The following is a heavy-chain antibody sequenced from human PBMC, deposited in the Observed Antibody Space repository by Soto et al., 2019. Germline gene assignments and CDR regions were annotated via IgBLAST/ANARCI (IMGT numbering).Heavy chain of an antibody. CDR1: GFTFDDYA. D-gene: IGHD2-15*01. CDR3: AKGGNEYCSGGSCYDY. CDR2: ISWNSGSI. Sequence: GGSLRLSCAASGFTFDDYAMHWVRQAPGKGLEWVSGISWNSGSIGYADSVKGRFTISRDNAKNSLYLQMNSLRAEDTALYYCAKGGNEYCSGGSCYDYWGQGTLVTVSS. V-gene: IGHV3-9*01. J-gene: IGHJ4*02.